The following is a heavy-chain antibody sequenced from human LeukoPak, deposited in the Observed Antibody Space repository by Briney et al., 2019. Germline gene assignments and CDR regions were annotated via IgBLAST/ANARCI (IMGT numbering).Heavy chain of an antibody. CDR1: GFTFSNAY. Sequence: PGGSLRLSCAASGFTFSNAYMTWVRQAPGKGQEWVGRIKRKTDGGTAVYAAPVKGRFTISRDDSKNTLYLQMNSLKTEDTAVYYCTTERAGYDFDYWGQGTLVTVSS. J-gene: IGHJ4*02. CDR2: IKRKTDGGTA. V-gene: IGHV3-15*01. D-gene: IGHD5-12*01. CDR3: TTERAGYDFDY.